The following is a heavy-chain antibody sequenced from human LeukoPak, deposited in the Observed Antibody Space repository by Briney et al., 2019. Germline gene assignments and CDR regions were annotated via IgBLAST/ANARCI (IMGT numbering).Heavy chain of an antibody. J-gene: IGHJ4*02. CDR1: GGSISRSNW. Sequence: TTSETLSLTCTVSGGSISRSNWWSWVRQSPGKGLEWIGEIYDNGSTNYKSSLKSRVTISVDKSKNQFFLNLSSVTAADTAVYYCASPRAERSTWYAVDYWGQGILVTVSS. CDR3: ASPRAERSTWYAVDY. D-gene: IGHD6-13*01. CDR2: IYDNGST. V-gene: IGHV4-4*02.